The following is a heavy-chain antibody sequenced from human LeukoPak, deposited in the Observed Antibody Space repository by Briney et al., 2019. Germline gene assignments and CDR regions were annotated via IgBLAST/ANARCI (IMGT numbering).Heavy chain of an antibody. Sequence: GRSLRLSCAASGFTFSSYAMHWVRQAPGKGLEWVAVISYDGSNKYYADSVKGRFTISRDNSKNTLYLQMNSVRAEDTAVYYCARDNRYFDWFGLSEGGFDYWGQGTLVTVSS. V-gene: IGHV3-30-3*01. CDR1: GFTFSSYA. D-gene: IGHD3-9*01. CDR3: ARDNRYFDWFGLSEGGFDY. J-gene: IGHJ4*02. CDR2: ISYDGSNK.